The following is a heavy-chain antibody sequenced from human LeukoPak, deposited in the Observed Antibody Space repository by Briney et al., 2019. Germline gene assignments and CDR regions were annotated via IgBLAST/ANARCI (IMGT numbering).Heavy chain of an antibody. V-gene: IGHV3-33*01. D-gene: IGHD5-12*01. Sequence: GGSLRLSCAASGFTFSHYGMHWVRQAPGKGLEWVAVIWYDGSNKYYADSVKGRFTISKDNSKNTVCLQMNSLRAEDMAVYYCARAPYHYDADYWGQGTLVTVSS. CDR2: IWYDGSNK. J-gene: IGHJ4*02. CDR3: ARAPYHYDADY. CDR1: GFTFSHYG.